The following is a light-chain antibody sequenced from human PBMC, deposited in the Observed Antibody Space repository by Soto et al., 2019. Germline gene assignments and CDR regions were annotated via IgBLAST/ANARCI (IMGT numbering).Light chain of an antibody. V-gene: IGKV3-20*01. J-gene: IGKJ1*01. CDR2: GAS. Sequence: EIVLTQSPGTLSLSPGERATLSCGASQSVSNNYLAWYQQKPGQAPRLLIYGASNRATGIPDRFSGSGSGTDFTLTISSLQSEDFAVYYCQQYNNWWTFGQGTKVDIK. CDR1: QSVSNNY. CDR3: QQYNNWWT.